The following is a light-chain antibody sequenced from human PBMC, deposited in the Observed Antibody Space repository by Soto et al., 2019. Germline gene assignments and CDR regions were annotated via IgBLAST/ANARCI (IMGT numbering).Light chain of an antibody. CDR1: QGISTY. CDR3: QQVNSYPFT. J-gene: IGKJ3*01. CDR2: VAS. V-gene: IGKV1-9*01. Sequence: DIPLTQSPSFLSASVGDRVTITCRASQGISTYLAWYQQKPGKAPNLLIYVASTLQSGFPSRFSGSGSGRDFTLTISSLQPEDFAAYYCQQVNSYPFTFGPGNKVDIK.